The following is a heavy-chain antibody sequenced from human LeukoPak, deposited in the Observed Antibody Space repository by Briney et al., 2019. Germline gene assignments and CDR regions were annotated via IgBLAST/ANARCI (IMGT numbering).Heavy chain of an antibody. D-gene: IGHD3-9*01. CDR2: ISYDGSNK. Sequence: GGSLRLSCAASGFTFSSYGMHWVRQAPGKGLEWVAVISYDGSNKYYADSVKGRFTISRDNSKNTLYLQMNSLRAEDTAVYYCAKDLRVVLRYFDWLVDYWGQGTLVTLSS. CDR1: GFTFSSYG. V-gene: IGHV3-30*18. CDR3: AKDLRVVLRYFDWLVDY. J-gene: IGHJ4*02.